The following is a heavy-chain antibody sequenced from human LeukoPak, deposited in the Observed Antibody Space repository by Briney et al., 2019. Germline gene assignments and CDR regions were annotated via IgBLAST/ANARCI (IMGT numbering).Heavy chain of an antibody. CDR1: GGSISSSSYY. D-gene: IGHD3-10*01. Sequence: SETLSLTCTVSGGSISSSSYYWGWIRQPPGKGLEWIGSIYYSGTTYYIPSLKSRVTISVDTSKNQFSLRLSSVTAADTAVYYCVRHISGSSHFDYWGQGTLVTVSS. V-gene: IGHV4-39*01. CDR2: IYYSGTT. J-gene: IGHJ4*02. CDR3: VRHISGSSHFDY.